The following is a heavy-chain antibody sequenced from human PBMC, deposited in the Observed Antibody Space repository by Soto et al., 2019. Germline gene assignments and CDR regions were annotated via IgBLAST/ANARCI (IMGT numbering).Heavy chain of an antibody. Sequence: ASVKVSCKASGYTFTSYGISWVRQAPGQGLEGMGWISAYNGNTNYAQKLQGRVTMTTDTSTSTAYMELRSLRSDDTAVYYCARGITFGGVLNGMDVWGQGTTVTVSS. V-gene: IGHV1-18*01. CDR1: GYTFTSYG. CDR3: ARGITFGGVLNGMDV. CDR2: ISAYNGNT. D-gene: IGHD3-16*01. J-gene: IGHJ6*02.